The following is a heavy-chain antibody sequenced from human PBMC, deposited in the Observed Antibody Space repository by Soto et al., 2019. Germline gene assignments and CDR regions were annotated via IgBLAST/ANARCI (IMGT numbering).Heavy chain of an antibody. CDR2: ISWNSGSI. D-gene: IGHD5-12*01. V-gene: IGHV3-9*01. J-gene: IGHJ3*02. Sequence: EVQLVESGGGLVQPGRSLRLSCAASGFTFDDYAMHWVRQAPGKGLEWVSGISWNSGSIGYADSVKGRFTISRDNAKNSLYLQMSSLRAEETALYYCAKDSGYSGYDGPRGGAFDIWGQGTMVTVSS. CDR1: GFTFDDYA. CDR3: AKDSGYSGYDGPRGGAFDI.